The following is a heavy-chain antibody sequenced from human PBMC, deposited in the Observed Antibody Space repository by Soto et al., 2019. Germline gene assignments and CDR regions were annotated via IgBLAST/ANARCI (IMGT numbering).Heavy chain of an antibody. CDR2: IDPSDSYT. Sequence: PGESRKISCKGSGYSFTSYWISWVRQMPGKGLEWMGRIDPSDSYTNYSPSFQGHVTISADKSISTAYLQWSSLKASDTAMYYCARHVEGTTGTTAEGTDVSGPGTKVTVSS. J-gene: IGHJ6*02. D-gene: IGHD1-1*01. V-gene: IGHV5-10-1*01. CDR1: GYSFTSYW. CDR3: ARHVEGTTGTTAEGTDV.